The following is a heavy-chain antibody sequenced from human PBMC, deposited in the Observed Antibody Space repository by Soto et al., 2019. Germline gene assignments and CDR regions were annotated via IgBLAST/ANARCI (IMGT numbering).Heavy chain of an antibody. CDR1: GFTFSSYA. CDR3: AKRGLSMAGIAVAGLLYFDY. J-gene: IGHJ4*02. Sequence: GGSLRLSCAASGFTFSSYAMSWVRQAPGKGLEWVSAISGSGGSTYYADSVKSRFTISRDNSKNTLYLQMNSLRAEDTAVYYCAKRGLSMAGIAVAGLLYFDYWGQGTLVTVSS. CDR2: ISGSGGST. V-gene: IGHV3-23*01. D-gene: IGHD6-19*01.